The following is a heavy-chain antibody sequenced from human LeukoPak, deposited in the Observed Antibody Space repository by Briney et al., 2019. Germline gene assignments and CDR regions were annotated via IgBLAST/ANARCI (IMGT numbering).Heavy chain of an antibody. Sequence: GGSLRLSCAASGFTFSSYAMSWVRQAPGKGLEWVSAISGSGGSTYYADSGKGRFTISSNNSKNTLYLQMNSLRAEDTAVYYCARERITMVRGVIPKLWFDPWGQGTLVTVS. J-gene: IGHJ5*02. CDR1: GFTFSSYA. CDR3: ARERITMVRGVIPKLWFDP. D-gene: IGHD3-10*01. CDR2: ISGSGGST. V-gene: IGHV3-23*01.